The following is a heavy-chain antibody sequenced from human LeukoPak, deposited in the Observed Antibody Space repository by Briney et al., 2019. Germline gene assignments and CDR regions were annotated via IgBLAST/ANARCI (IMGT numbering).Heavy chain of an antibody. CDR3: ARDGGLQLPLGWFDP. J-gene: IGHJ5*02. CDR2: IYHSGST. V-gene: IGHV4-38-2*02. Sequence: PSETLSLTCTVSGYSISSSYYWGWIRQPPGKGLEWIGSIYHSGSTYYNPSLKSRVTISVDTSKNQFSLKLSSVTAADTAVYYCARDGGLQLPLGWFDPWGQGTLVIVSS. CDR1: GYSISSSYY. D-gene: IGHD1-7*01.